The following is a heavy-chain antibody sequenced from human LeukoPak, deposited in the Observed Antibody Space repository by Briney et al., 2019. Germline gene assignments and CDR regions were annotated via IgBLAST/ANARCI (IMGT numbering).Heavy chain of an antibody. D-gene: IGHD2-2*01. Sequence: SGPTLVNPTQTLTLTCTFSGFSLSTSGVGVGWIRQPPGKALEWLALIYWNDDKRYSPSLKSRLPITKDPSKNPVVLTMTHMDPVDTATYYCAHSPIGYCSSTSCPVRWFDPWGQGTLVTVSS. V-gene: IGHV2-5*01. CDR1: GFSLSTSGVG. CDR3: AHSPIGYCSSTSCPVRWFDP. CDR2: IYWNDDK. J-gene: IGHJ5*02.